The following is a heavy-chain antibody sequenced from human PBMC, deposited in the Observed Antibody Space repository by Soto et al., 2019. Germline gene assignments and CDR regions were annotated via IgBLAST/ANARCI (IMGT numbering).Heavy chain of an antibody. J-gene: IGHJ4*02. CDR1: GGSISSSSYY. V-gene: IGHV4-39*01. Sequence: KPSETLSLTCTVSGGSISSSSYYWGWIRQPPGKGLEWIGSIYYSGSTYYNPSLKSRVTISVDTSKNQFSLKLSSVTAADTAVYYCARHARSRNDEYEDFDYWGQGTLVTVSS. CDR2: IYYSGST. CDR3: ARHARSRNDEYEDFDY. D-gene: IGHD1-1*01.